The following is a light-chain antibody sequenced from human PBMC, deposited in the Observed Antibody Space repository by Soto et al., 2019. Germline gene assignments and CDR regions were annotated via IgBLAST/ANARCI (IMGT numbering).Light chain of an antibody. CDR2: DAS. CDR1: QAISNN. J-gene: IGKJ5*01. CDR3: QQYGSSPIT. V-gene: IGKV3-20*01. Sequence: QAPGTLSVAPGERVTLSCRASQAISNNLAWYQQKPGQAPRLLIYDASSRATGIPDRFSGSGSGTDFTLTISRLEPEDFALYYCQQYGSSPITFGQGTRLEI.